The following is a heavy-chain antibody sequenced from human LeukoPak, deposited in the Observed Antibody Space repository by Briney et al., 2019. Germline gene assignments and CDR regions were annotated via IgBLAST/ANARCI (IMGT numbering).Heavy chain of an antibody. Sequence: GGSLRLSCAASGFTFSSYAMSWVRQAPGKGLEWVGRSRNKAESYTTQYAASVKGRFTISRDDSKNSLYLQMNSLKTEDTAVYYCAEGFFQHWGQGTLVTVAS. CDR2: SRNKAESYTT. CDR3: AEGFFQH. V-gene: IGHV3-72*01. J-gene: IGHJ1*01. CDR1: GFTFSSYA.